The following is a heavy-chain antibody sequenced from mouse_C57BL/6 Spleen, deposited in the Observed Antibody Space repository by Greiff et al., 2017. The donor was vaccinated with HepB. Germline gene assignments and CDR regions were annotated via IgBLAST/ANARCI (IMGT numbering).Heavy chain of an antibody. CDR1: GYTFTSYW. J-gene: IGHJ1*03. Sequence: QVQLQQPGAELVRPGSSVKLSCKASGYTFTSYWMHWVKQRPIQGLEWIGNIDPSDSETHYNQKFKDKATLTVDKSSSTAYMQLSSLTSEDSAVYYCARYYYGSSQHWYFDVWGTGTTVTVSS. CDR3: ARYYYGSSQHWYFDV. CDR2: IDPSDSET. V-gene: IGHV1-52*01. D-gene: IGHD1-1*01.